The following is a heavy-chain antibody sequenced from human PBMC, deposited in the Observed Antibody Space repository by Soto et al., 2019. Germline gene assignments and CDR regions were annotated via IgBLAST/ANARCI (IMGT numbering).Heavy chain of an antibody. J-gene: IGHJ2*01. CDR2: IRSQSDGGSG. D-gene: IGHD3-16*02. Sequence: GGSLRLSCAASGFTFSNACINWVRQPPGGGLEWVGRIRSQSDGGSGDYAAPVKGRFVVSRDDSKNIVYLQMNSLKSEDTAVYYCIFFSRSVIPEVLFAFPTRRSSDL. CDR1: GFTFSNAC. CDR3: IFFSRSVIPEVLFAFPTRRSSDL. V-gene: IGHV3-15*07.